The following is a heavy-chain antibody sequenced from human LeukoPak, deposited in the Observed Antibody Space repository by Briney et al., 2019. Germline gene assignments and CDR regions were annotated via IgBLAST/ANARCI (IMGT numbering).Heavy chain of an antibody. J-gene: IGHJ4*02. CDR3: ARDGGLHTNFDY. Sequence: PGGSLRLSCAASGFTFRNYWMGWVRQAPGKGLEWVANTKPDGTAEYYADSERGRFTTSRDNANNFLYLQMNSLRGEDTAVYYCARDGGLHTNFDYWGQGTLVTVSS. V-gene: IGHV3-7*01. D-gene: IGHD2-15*01. CDR2: TKPDGTAE. CDR1: GFTFRNYW.